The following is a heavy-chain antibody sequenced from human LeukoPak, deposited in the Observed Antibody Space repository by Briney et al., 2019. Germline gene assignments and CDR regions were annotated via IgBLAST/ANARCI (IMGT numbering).Heavy chain of an antibody. J-gene: IGHJ4*02. V-gene: IGHV1-2*02. Sequence: ASVKVSCKASGYTFTGYYMHWVRQAPGQGLEWMGWINPNSGGTNYAQKFQGRVTMTRDTSISTAYMELSRLRSDDTAVYYCARGLYDYEGIFDYWGQGTLVTVSS. CDR3: ARGLYDYEGIFDY. D-gene: IGHD4-17*01. CDR2: INPNSGGT. CDR1: GYTFTGYY.